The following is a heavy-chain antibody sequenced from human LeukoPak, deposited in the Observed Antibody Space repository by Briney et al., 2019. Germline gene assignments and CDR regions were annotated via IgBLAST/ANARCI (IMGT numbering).Heavy chain of an antibody. CDR1: GFTFTDYT. J-gene: IGHJ6*02. Sequence: PGRSLRLSCAASGFTFTDYTMNWARQAPGKGLEWVASINHNGNVNYYVDSVKGRFTISRDNAKNSLYLQMSNLRAEDTAVYFCARGGGLDVWGQGATVTVSS. V-gene: IGHV3-7*03. D-gene: IGHD3-16*01. CDR2: INHNGNVN. CDR3: ARGGGLDV.